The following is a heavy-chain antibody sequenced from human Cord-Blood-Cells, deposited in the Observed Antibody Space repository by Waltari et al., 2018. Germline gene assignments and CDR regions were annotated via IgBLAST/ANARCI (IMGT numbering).Heavy chain of an antibody. Sequence: QVQLVQSGAEVKKPGASVKVSCKASGYTFTGYYMHWVRQAPGQGLEWMGGINPNRGGKNYAQKFQGRCTMTRDTSISTAYMELSRLRSDDTAVYYCASLEVTMGDYWGQGTLVTVSS. V-gene: IGHV1-2*02. D-gene: IGHD2-21*02. J-gene: IGHJ4*02. CDR2: INPNRGGK. CDR1: GYTFTGYY. CDR3: ASLEVTMGDY.